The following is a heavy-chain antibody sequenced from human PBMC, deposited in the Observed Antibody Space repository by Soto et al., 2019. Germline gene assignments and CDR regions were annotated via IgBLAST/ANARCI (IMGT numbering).Heavy chain of an antibody. V-gene: IGHV3-30-3*01. J-gene: IGHJ6*02. Sequence: QVQLVESGGGVVQPGRSLRLSCAASGFTFSSYAMHWVRQAPGKGLEWVAVISYDGSNKYYADSVKGRFTISRDNSXNTLYLQMNSLRAEDTAVYYCARDGWDSYYYYGMDVWGQGTTVTVSS. CDR1: GFTFSSYA. CDR3: ARDGWDSYYYYGMDV. D-gene: IGHD6-19*01. CDR2: ISYDGSNK.